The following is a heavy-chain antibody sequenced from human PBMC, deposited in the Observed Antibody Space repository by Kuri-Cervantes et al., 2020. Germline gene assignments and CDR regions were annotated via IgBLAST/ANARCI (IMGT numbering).Heavy chain of an antibody. CDR1: GFTFSSYA. CDR2: ISYDGSNK. D-gene: IGHD3-16*01. J-gene: IGHJ4*02. V-gene: IGHV3-30-3*01. Sequence: GGSLRLSCAASGFTFSSYAMHWVRQAPGKGLEWVAVISYDGSNKYYADSVKGRFTISRDNSKNTLYLQMNSLRAEDTAVYYCARVDPLGGSQGGLPDDYWGQGTLVTVSS. CDR3: ARVDPLGGSQGGLPDDY.